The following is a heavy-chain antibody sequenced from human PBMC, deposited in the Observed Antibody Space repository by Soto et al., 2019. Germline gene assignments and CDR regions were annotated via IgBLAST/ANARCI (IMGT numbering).Heavy chain of an antibody. V-gene: IGHV3-23*01. CDR2: MSGSGGST. J-gene: IGHJ6*02. CDR3: ALEMFLTVTTSREYGMDV. Sequence: PGASLRLSRAASGFTFSSYAMSWVRHQPGNGLEWVSAMSGSGGSTYYADSVKGRFTISRDNSKNTLYLQMNSLRAEDTAVYYSALEMFLTVTTSREYGMDVWGQGTTVTVSS. CDR1: GFTFSSYA. D-gene: IGHD4-4*01.